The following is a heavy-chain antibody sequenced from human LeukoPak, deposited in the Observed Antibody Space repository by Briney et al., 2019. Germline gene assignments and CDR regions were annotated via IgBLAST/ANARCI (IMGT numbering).Heavy chain of an antibody. CDR1: GFTFSDYY. Sequence: PGTSLRLSCSASGFTFSDYYIDWVRQAPGKGLEWVGRTRNKANSYTTEYAASVRDRFTMSRDDSKNSLWLQMNSLKTDDTAVYYCVRRAASGHLDYWGQGTLVTVSS. CDR2: TRNKANSYTT. D-gene: IGHD2-15*01. CDR3: VRRAASGHLDY. J-gene: IGHJ4*02. V-gene: IGHV3-72*01.